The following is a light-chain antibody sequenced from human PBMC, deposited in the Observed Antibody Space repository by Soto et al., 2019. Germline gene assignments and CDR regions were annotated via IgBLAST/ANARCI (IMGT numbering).Light chain of an antibody. Sequence: EIVLTQSPGTLSLSPGERATLSCRASQSVGGVYLAWYQHRPGQAPSLLIYGASTRATGIPNRFSGSGSGTDFTLTINRLETEDFAVYYCQQYGTSPYTFGQGTKLEIK. J-gene: IGKJ2*01. CDR2: GAS. CDR1: QSVGGVY. CDR3: QQYGTSPYT. V-gene: IGKV3-20*01.